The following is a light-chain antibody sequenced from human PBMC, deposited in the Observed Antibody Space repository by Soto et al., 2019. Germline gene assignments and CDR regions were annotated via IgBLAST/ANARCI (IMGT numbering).Light chain of an antibody. V-gene: IGLV4-69*01. CDR2: VNSGGSH. CDR1: SGHSNYA. J-gene: IGLJ7*01. CDR3: QIWGTGSAFVV. Sequence: QLVLTQSPSASASLGASVKLTCTLSSGHSNYAIAWHQQQPEKGPRYLMTVNSGGSHIKGDGIPDRFSGSSSGAERYLFISSLQSEDEADYYCQIWGTGSAFVVFGGVPQLNVL.